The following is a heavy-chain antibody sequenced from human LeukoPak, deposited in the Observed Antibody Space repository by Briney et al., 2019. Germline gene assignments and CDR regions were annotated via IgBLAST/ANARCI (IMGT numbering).Heavy chain of an antibody. V-gene: IGHV1-69*05. D-gene: IGHD3-22*01. J-gene: IGHJ3*01. CDR2: FIPIFGSP. Sequence: GSSVKVSCKATVPTFTSYAINWVRQAPGQGLAWMGGFIPIFGSPTYAQQFQGRVTFTTDGSTYTAYMELSNLRSDDTAVFYCAGFFYDSSGAAFDLWGQGTMVTVSS. CDR3: AGFFYDSSGAAFDL. CDR1: VPTFTSYA.